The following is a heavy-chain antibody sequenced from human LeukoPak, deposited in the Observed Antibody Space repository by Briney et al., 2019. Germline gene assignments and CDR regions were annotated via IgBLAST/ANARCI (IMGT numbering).Heavy chain of an antibody. J-gene: IGHJ4*02. CDR3: ARDRHEYNYDGSGYPPY. D-gene: IGHD3-22*01. CDR2: ISSSGSTI. V-gene: IGHV3-48*03. CDR1: GFTFSSYQ. Sequence: SGGSLRLSCAASGFTFSSYQLNWDRQAPGKGLEWVSYISSSGSTIKYADSVKGRFTISRGSAKNSLYLQMNSLRAEDTAVYYCARDRHEYNYDGSGYPPYWGQGTLVTVSS.